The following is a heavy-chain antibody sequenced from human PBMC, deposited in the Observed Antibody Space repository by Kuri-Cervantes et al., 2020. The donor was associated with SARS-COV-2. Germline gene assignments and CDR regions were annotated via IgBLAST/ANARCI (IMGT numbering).Heavy chain of an antibody. V-gene: IGHV1-69*04. J-gene: IGHJ4*02. CDR2: IIPILGIA. CDR1: GGTFSSYA. D-gene: IGHD2-2*01. CDR3: ATLPVVPAQFDY. Sequence: SVKVSCKASGGTFSSYAISWVRQAPGQGLEWMGRIIPILGIANYAQKFQGRVTITADTSTSTAYMELSSLRSEDTAVYYCATLPVVPAQFDYWGQGTLVTVSS.